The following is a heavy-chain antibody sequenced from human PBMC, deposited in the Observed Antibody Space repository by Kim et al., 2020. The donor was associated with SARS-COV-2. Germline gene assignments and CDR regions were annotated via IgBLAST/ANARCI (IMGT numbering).Heavy chain of an antibody. J-gene: IGHJ4*02. CDR1: GFTFSGHS. CDR2: INSGSTTI. D-gene: IGHD4-17*01. V-gene: IGHV3-48*02. Sequence: GGSLRLSCAVSGFTFSGHSMNWVLQAPGKGLEWVAYINSGSTTIHYADSVKGRFTISRDNARNSLYLQMNSLRHEDTAKYFCVRLSATVTTPGAYWGQGTLVTVSS. CDR3: VRLSATVTTPGAY.